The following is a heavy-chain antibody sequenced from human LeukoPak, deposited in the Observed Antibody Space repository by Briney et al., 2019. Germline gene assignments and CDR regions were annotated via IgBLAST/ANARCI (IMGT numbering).Heavy chain of an antibody. CDR1: GGSVSSGSYY. D-gene: IGHD3-10*01. CDR3: ARSPRFGSGSYSIDY. Sequence: SETLSLTCTVSGGSVSSGSYYWSWIRQPPGKGLEWIGYIYNSGSSGSTNYNPSLNSRVTISIDTSKNQFSLRLSSVTAADTAVYYCARSPRFGSGSYSIDYWGQGSLVTVSS. CDR2: IYNSGSSGST. V-gene: IGHV4-61*01. J-gene: IGHJ4*02.